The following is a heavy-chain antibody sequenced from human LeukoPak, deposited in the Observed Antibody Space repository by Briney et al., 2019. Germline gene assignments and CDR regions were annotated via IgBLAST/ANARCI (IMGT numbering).Heavy chain of an antibody. CDR3: ARDGGSYHNWFDP. Sequence: PSETLPLTCTVSGGSISSYYWSWIRQPPGKGLEWIGYIYYSGSTNYNPSLKSRVTISVDTSKNQFSLKLSSVTAADTAVYYCARDGGSYHNWFDPWGQGTLVTVSS. CDR2: IYYSGST. J-gene: IGHJ5*02. V-gene: IGHV4-59*01. CDR1: GGSISSYY. D-gene: IGHD1-26*01.